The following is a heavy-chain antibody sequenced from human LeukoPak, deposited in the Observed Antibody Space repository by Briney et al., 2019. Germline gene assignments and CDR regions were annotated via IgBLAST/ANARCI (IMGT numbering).Heavy chain of an antibody. Sequence: ASVKVSCKASGYTFTRYYMYWVRQAPGQGLEWMGIINPSGGSTNYAQKFQGRVTMTRDTSTSTVYMELSSLRSEDTAVYYCARGVWGEARLGYWGQGTLVTVSS. CDR2: INPSGGST. CDR1: GYTFTRYY. J-gene: IGHJ4*02. CDR3: ARGVWGEARLGY. V-gene: IGHV1-46*01. D-gene: IGHD3-16*01.